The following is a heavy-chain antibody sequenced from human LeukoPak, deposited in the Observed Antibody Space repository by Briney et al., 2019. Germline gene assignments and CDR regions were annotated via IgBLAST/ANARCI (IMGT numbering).Heavy chain of an antibody. CDR1: GFTFSDYY. CDR2: IRGSGHTI. CDR3: ARGGGASLPDALDV. D-gene: IGHD1-26*01. V-gene: IGHV3-11*01. Sequence: GGSLRLSCAASGFTFSDYYMTWIRQAPGKGLEWISYIRGSGHTIYYLDSVKGRFSISRDNAKNSLYLQMNSLTVDDTAVYYCARGGGASLPDALDVWGQGTMVIVSS. J-gene: IGHJ3*01.